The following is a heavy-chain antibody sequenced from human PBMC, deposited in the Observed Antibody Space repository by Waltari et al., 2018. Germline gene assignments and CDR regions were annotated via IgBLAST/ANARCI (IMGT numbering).Heavy chain of an antibody. CDR1: GYSISSGYH. V-gene: IGHV4-38-2*01. CDR2: IYHSGST. J-gene: IGHJ4*02. CDR3: AGLSYDYIWGSYRNFDY. Sequence: QVQLQESGPGLVKPSETLSLTCAVSGYSISSGYHWGWIRQPPGKGLEWIGSIYHSGSTYYNPSLKSRVTISVDTSKNQFSLKLSSVTAADTAVYYCAGLSYDYIWGSYRNFDYWGQGTLVTVSS. D-gene: IGHD3-16*02.